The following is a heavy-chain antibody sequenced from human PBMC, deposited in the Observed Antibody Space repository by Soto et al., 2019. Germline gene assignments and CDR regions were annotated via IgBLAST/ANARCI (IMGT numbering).Heavy chain of an antibody. Sequence: GASLRLSCSASGFTFRNCAMHWVRQAPGRGLQYVSGVSRNGDVTDYADSVKGRFTISRDNSKNTVYLQMSGLRGDDTAVYYCVKEKTIGVTGALDCCGQGPLVTVS. CDR2: VSRNGDVT. D-gene: IGHD6-19*01. J-gene: IGHJ4*02. V-gene: IGHV3-64D*06. CDR1: GFTFRNCA. CDR3: VKEKTIGVTGALDC.